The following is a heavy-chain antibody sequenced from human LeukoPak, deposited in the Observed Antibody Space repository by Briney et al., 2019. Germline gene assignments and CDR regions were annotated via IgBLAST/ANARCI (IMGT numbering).Heavy chain of an antibody. V-gene: IGHV4-39*01. Sequence: SETLSLTXTVSGGSISSSSYYWGWIRQPPGKGLEWIGSIYYSGSTYYNPSLKSRVTISVDTSKNQFSLKLSSVTAADTAVYYCARDIAARPDNWFDPWGQGTLVTVSS. J-gene: IGHJ5*02. D-gene: IGHD6-6*01. CDR2: IYYSGST. CDR3: ARDIAARPDNWFDP. CDR1: GGSISSSSYY.